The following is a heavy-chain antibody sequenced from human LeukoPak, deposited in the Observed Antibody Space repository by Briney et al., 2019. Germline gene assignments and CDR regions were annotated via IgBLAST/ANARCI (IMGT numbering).Heavy chain of an antibody. J-gene: IGHJ3*02. CDR3: ATYDTEWLPTVGFAFDI. CDR1: GFTFSSYA. Sequence: PGGSLRLSCAASGFTFSSYAMSWVRQAPGKGLEWVSAISRSGGSTYYADSVKGRFTISRDNPKNTLYLQINSLRAEDTAVYYCATYDTEWLPTVGFAFDIWGQGTMVTVSS. D-gene: IGHD6-19*01. CDR2: ISRSGGST. V-gene: IGHV3-23*01.